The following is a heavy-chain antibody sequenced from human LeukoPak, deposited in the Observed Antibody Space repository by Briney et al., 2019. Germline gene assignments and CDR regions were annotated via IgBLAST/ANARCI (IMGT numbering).Heavy chain of an antibody. CDR3: ARDCSSTSCYTFGAFDI. J-gene: IGHJ3*02. CDR1: GGSVSSDSYY. CDR2: IYYSGST. V-gene: IGHV4-61*01. Sequence: PSETLSLTCTVSGGSVSSDSYYWSWIRQPPGKGLEWIGYIYYSGSTNYNPSLKSRVTISVDTSKNQFSLKLSSVTAADTAVYYCARDCSSTSCYTFGAFDIWGQGTMVTVSS. D-gene: IGHD2-2*02.